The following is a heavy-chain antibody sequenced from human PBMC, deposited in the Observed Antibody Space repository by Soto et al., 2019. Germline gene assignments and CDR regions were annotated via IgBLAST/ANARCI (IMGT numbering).Heavy chain of an antibody. V-gene: IGHV1-18*01. J-gene: IGHJ4*02. CDR1: GYTFTSYG. D-gene: IGHD3-22*01. CDR3: ARSVSSGSYLDY. CDR2: ISAYNGNT. Sequence: QVQLVQSGAEVKEPGASVKVSCKASGYTFTSYGLNWVRQAPGQGLEWMGWISAYNGNTNYAQKFQGRVTMTTDTSTRTHKMELRSLRSDVTDVYYCARSVSSGSYLDYWGQGTLVTPSA.